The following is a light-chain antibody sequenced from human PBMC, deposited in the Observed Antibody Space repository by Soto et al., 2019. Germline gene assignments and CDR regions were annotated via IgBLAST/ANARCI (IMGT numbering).Light chain of an antibody. V-gene: IGKV3-11*01. CDR3: QLYGISPH. CDR1: QSVSSY. Sequence: EIVLTQSPATLSLSPGERATLSCRASQSVSSYLAWYQQRPGQAPRLLINDASRRATGIPDRFSGSGSGADFTLTISSLEPEDFAVYYCQLYGISPHFGQGTRLEIK. J-gene: IGKJ5*01. CDR2: DAS.